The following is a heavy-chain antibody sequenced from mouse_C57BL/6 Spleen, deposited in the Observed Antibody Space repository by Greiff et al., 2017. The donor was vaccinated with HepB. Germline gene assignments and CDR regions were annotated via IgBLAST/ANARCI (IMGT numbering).Heavy chain of an antibody. V-gene: IGHV1-64*01. CDR3: ARDGSSYHYAMDY. D-gene: IGHD1-1*01. CDR2: IHPNSGST. J-gene: IGHJ4*01. Sequence: VQLQQPGAELVKPGASVKLSCKASGYTFTSYWMHWVKQRPGQGLEWIGMIHPNSGSTNYNEKFKSKATLTVDKSSSTAYMQLSSLTSEDSAVYYCARDGSSYHYAMDYWGQRTSVTVSS. CDR1: GYTFTSYW.